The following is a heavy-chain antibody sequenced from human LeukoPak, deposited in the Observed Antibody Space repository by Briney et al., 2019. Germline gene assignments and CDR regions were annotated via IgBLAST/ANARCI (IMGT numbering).Heavy chain of an antibody. CDR1: GLTFNNYW. Sequence: GGSLRLSCAASGLTFNNYWMNWVRQAPGKGLEWVANIKQDGSEKKYVDSVKGRFTISRDNAKKSLYLQMNSLRAEDTAVYYCAKACGGSGSYDYWGQGTLVTVSS. CDR2: IKQDGSEK. D-gene: IGHD3-10*01. J-gene: IGHJ4*02. CDR3: AKACGGSGSYDY. V-gene: IGHV3-7*03.